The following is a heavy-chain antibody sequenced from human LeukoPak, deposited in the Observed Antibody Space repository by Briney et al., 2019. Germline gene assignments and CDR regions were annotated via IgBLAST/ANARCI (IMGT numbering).Heavy chain of an antibody. CDR2: IYYSGST. V-gene: IGHV4-39*01. J-gene: IGHJ4*02. Sequence: PSETLSLTCTVSGGSISSSSYYWGWIRQPPGKGLEWIGSIYYSGSTYYNPSLKSRVTISVDTSKNQFSLKLSSVTAANTAVYECARLIGSGSRWSESLIYFDYWGQGTLVTVSS. D-gene: IGHD6-19*01. CDR1: GGSISSSSYY. CDR3: ARLIGSGSRWSESLIYFDY.